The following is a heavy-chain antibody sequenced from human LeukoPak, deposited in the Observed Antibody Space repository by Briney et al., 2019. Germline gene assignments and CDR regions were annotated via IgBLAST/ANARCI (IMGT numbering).Heavy chain of an antibody. D-gene: IGHD6-13*01. Sequence: SVKVSCKAFGGTFSSYAISWVRQAPGQGLEWMGGIIPIFGTANYAQTFQGRVTITTDESTSTAYMELSSLRSEDTAVYYCARDVSSWYDGGGFDYWGQGTLVTVSS. CDR1: GGTFSSYA. V-gene: IGHV1-69*05. CDR3: ARDVSSWYDGGGFDY. J-gene: IGHJ4*02. CDR2: IIPIFGTA.